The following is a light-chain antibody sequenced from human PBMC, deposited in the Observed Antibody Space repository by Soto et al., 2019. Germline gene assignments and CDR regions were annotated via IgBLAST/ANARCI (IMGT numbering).Light chain of an antibody. J-gene: IGLJ1*01. Sequence: QSALTQPASVSGSPGQSITISCTGTGSDVGGHNSVSWYQQHPGKAPKLMTYNVSNRPSGVSNRFSGSKSGNTASLTISGLLAEDEADYYCTSYTSSSTYVFGAGTKVTV. CDR1: GSDVGGHNS. CDR2: NVS. V-gene: IGLV2-14*01. CDR3: TSYTSSSTYV.